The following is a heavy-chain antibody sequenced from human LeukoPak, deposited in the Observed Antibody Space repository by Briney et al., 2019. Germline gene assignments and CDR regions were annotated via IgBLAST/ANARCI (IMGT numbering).Heavy chain of an antibody. V-gene: IGHV3-73*01. CDR2: IRSKANNFAT. CDR3: TRSRYGSRSYNKESNYYFYYMDV. Sequence: GGSLRLSCAGSGFTFSDSAMHWVRQASGKGLEWLGRIRSKANNFATAYAASVKGRFIISRDDSKNTAYLQMYSLKTEDTAVYYCTRSRYGSRSYNKESNYYFYYMDVWGKGTTVTVSS. J-gene: IGHJ6*03. D-gene: IGHD3-10*01. CDR1: GFTFSDSA.